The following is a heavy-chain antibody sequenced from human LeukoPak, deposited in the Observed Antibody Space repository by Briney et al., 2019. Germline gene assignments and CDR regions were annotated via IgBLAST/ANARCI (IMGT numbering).Heavy chain of an antibody. V-gene: IGHV5-51*01. CDR3: ARIPYCSSTSCYYYYMDV. J-gene: IGHJ6*03. Sequence: GGSLKISWKGSGSRFTSYWIGWVRQMPGKGLEGMGIIYPGDSDTRYSPSFQGQVTISADKSISTAYLQWSSLKASDTAMYYCARIPYCSSTSCYYYYMDVWGKGTTVTVSS. D-gene: IGHD2-2*01. CDR2: IYPGDSDT. CDR1: GSRFTSYW.